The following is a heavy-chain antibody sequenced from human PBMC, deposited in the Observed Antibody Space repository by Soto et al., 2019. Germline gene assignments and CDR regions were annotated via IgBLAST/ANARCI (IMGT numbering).Heavy chain of an antibody. CDR3: ARTDRDFYGLDV. J-gene: IGHJ6*02. CDR2: ISAAGDP. V-gene: IGHV3-13*05. Sequence: EVQLVESGGGLVQPGGSLRLSCEASGFTFRKYDMHWVRQGTGKGLEWVAGISAAGDPDYADSVEGRFTISRENAQNSFFLQINSLRVGDTAVYYCARTDRDFYGLDVWGQGTTVIVSS. CDR1: GFTFRKYD.